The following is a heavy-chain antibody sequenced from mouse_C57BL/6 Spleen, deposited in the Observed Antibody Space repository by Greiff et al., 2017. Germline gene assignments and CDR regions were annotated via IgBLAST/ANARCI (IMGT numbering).Heavy chain of an antibody. V-gene: IGHV5-9-1*02. D-gene: IGHD1-1*01. CDR2: ISSGGDYI. CDR1: GFTFSSYA. CDR3: TREGTTVVEDWYFDV. Sequence: EVMLVESGEGLVKPGGSLQLSCAASGFTFSSYAMSWVRQTPEKRLEWVAYISSGGDYIYYADTVKGRFTISRDNARNTLYLQMSSLKSEDTAMYYCTREGTTVVEDWYFDVWGTGTTVTVSS. J-gene: IGHJ1*03.